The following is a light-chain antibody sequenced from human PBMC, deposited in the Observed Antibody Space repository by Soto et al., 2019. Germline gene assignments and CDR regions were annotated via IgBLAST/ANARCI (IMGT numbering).Light chain of an antibody. J-gene: IGKJ4*01. CDR2: AAS. Sequence: DLQSTQSPSSLSASVVYIVPITCLTTQSIYTYLSWYQQKPGKAPKLMISAASSLESGVKSRFSGSGSGTDFSLTIRSLQPEDFATYYCKQTYSTQLTFGGGHQVDIK. CDR3: KQTYSTQLT. V-gene: IGKV1-39*01. CDR1: QSIYTY.